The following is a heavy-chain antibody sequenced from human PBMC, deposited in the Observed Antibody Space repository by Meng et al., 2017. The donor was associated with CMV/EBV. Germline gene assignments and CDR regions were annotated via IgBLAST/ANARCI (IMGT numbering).Heavy chain of an antibody. V-gene: IGHV3-7*01. J-gene: IGHJ1*01. CDR3: SKNGGWLIEH. CDR1: GFTFSSYW. D-gene: IGHD3-16*01. Sequence: GESLKISCAASGFTFSSYWMHWVRQAPGKGLEWVANMNQDGSHKYYVDSVKGRFTISADNAKNSLYLQMNSLRAEDTAVYYCSKNGGWLIEHWGQGTMVTVSS. CDR2: MNQDGSHK.